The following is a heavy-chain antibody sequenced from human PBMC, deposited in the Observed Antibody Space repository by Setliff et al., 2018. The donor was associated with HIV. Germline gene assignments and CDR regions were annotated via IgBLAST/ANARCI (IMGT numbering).Heavy chain of an antibody. CDR1: GFTFSSYS. Sequence: GGSLRLSCAASGFTFSSYSMNWVRQAPGKGLEWVSSISSSSSYIYYADSVKGRFTISRDNAKNSLYLQMNSLRAEDTAVYYCARDPAPSSSASYFQHWGQGTPVTVSS. CDR3: ARDPAPSSSASYFQH. J-gene: IGHJ1*01. D-gene: IGHD6-6*01. V-gene: IGHV3-21*01. CDR2: ISSSSSYI.